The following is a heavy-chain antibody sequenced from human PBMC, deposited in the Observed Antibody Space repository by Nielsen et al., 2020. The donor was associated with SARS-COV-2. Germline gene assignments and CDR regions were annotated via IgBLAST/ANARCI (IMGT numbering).Heavy chain of an antibody. CDR2: ISYDGSNK. CDR1: GFTFSAYS. CDR3: AKDWTAIVVVPSGGVDY. Sequence: GGSLRLSCAASGFTFSAYSMHWVRQAPGKRLEWVAAISYDGSNKYYVDSVKGRFTISRDNSKNTLYLQMSSLREEDTAVYYCAKDWTAIVVVPSGGVDYWGQGTLVTVSS. V-gene: IGHV3-30*18. J-gene: IGHJ4*02. D-gene: IGHD2-15*01.